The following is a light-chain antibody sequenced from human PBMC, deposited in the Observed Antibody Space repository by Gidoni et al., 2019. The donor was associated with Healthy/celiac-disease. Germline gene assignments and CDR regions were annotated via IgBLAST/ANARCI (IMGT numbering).Light chain of an antibody. J-gene: IGKJ3*01. CDR2: WAS. CDR1: QNVLYSSNNKNY. V-gene: IGKV4-1*01. Sequence: DIVMTQSPDSLAVSLGERATINCKSSQNVLYSSNNKNYLAWYQLKPGQPPKLLIYWASTRESGVPDRFSGSGSGTDFTLTISSLQAEDVAVYYCQQYYSTPFTFGPGTKVDIK. CDR3: QQYYSTPFT.